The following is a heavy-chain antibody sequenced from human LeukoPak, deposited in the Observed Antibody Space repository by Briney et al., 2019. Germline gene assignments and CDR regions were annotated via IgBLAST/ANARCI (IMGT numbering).Heavy chain of an antibody. CDR2: ISADESDI. CDR3: VRHDCHTFLDAFDI. Sequence: GGSLKLSCAASGRMFIAYNMHWVRQAPGKGLEWVSMISADESDITYTDSVKGRFTTSRDNSKNTLYLQMTGLRPEDTALYYCVRHDCHTFLDAFDIWGQGTLLIVSS. D-gene: IGHD2-21*01. V-gene: IGHV3-30*10. CDR1: GRMFIAYN. J-gene: IGHJ3*02.